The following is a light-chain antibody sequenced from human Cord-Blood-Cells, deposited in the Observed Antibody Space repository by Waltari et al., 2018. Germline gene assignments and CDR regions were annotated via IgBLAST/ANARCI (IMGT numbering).Light chain of an antibody. V-gene: IGKV1-33*01. CDR3: QQYDKT. Sequence: DIQMTQSPSSLSASVGDRVTITCQASQDISNYLNWYQQKPGKAPKLLIYDASNLETGVPSRFSGSGSGTDFTFTISSLQPVDIATYYCQQYDKTFGPGTKVDIK. CDR2: DAS. J-gene: IGKJ3*01. CDR1: QDISNY.